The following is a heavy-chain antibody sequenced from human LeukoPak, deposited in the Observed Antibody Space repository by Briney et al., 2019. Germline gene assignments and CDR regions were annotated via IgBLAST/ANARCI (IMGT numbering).Heavy chain of an antibody. CDR2: INPNSGGT. CDR1: GYTFTGYY. CDR3: ARGTREGYCSSTSCYVWFDP. J-gene: IGHJ5*02. V-gene: IGHV1-2*02. D-gene: IGHD2-2*01. Sequence: ASVKVSCKASGYTFTGYYMHWVRQAPGQGLEWMGWINPNSGGTNYAQKFQGRVTMTRDTSISTAYMELSRLRSDDTAVYYFARGTREGYCSSTSCYVWFDPWGQGTLVTVSS.